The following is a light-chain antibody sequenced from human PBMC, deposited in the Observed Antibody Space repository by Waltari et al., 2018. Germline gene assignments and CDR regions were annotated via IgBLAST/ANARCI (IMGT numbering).Light chain of an antibody. J-gene: IGLJ3*02. Sequence: QLVLTQSPSASASVGASVKLSCTLSSGHTNYAIAWHQQQPEKGPRFLMKLSSDGSPNKGDGIPDRFSGSSSGAERYLTISSLQSEDEADYYCQTWGTGTVVFGGGTKLTVL. CDR3: QTWGTGTVV. CDR2: LSSDGSP. CDR1: SGHTNYA. V-gene: IGLV4-69*01.